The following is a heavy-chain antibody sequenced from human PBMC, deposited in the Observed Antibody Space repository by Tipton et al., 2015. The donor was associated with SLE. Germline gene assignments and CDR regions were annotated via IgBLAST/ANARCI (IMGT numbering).Heavy chain of an antibody. CDR2: VCNDGNDK. Sequence: QLVQSGGGLVKPGGSLRLSCAASGFTFSRFGIHWVRQVPGKGLEWVAFVCNDGNDKYYADSVKGRFTLSRDNSRHTVYLQMNGLRPDDTAIYSCAKDRFTGEVIPSAFRWGPKASPTHPMDALDIWGLGTMVTVSS. J-gene: IGHJ3*02. D-gene: IGHD2-2*01. V-gene: IGHV3-30*02. CDR3: AKDRFTGEVIPSAFRWGPKASPTHPMDALDI. CDR1: GFTFSRFG.